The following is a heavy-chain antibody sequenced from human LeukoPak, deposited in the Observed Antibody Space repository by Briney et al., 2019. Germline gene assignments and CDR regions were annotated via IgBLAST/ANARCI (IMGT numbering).Heavy chain of an antibody. CDR2: MNPNSGNT. Sequence: GASVKVSCKASGYTFTSYDINWVRQATGQGLEWMGWMNPNSGNTGYAQKFQGRVTMTRNTSISTAYMELSSLRSEVTAVYYCARGAPSQGYFDYWGQGTLVTVSS. CDR1: GYTFTSYD. V-gene: IGHV1-8*01. J-gene: IGHJ4*02. CDR3: ARGAPSQGYFDY.